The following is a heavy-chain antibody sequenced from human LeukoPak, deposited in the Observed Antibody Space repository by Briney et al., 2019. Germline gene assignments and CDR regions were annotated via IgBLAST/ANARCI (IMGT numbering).Heavy chain of an antibody. D-gene: IGHD2-2*01. CDR3: ASGGFCGSTTCYPNWFDP. V-gene: IGHV4-59*01. Sequence: SETLSLTCTVSGGSISSYYWSWIRQPPGKGLEWIGYISYSGSTNYNPSLKSRVTISIDTSKNQFSLKLSSVTAADTAVYYCASGGFCGSTTCYPNWFDPWGQGTLVTVSS. J-gene: IGHJ5*02. CDR1: GGSISSYY. CDR2: ISYSGST.